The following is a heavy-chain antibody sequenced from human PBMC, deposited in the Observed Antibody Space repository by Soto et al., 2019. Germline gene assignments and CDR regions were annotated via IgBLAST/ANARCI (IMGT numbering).Heavy chain of an antibody. CDR3: ATVRITIFGVVIIRFDY. Sequence: ASVKVSCKVSGYTLTELSMHWVRQAPGKGLEWMGGFDPEDGETIYAQKFQGRVTMNEDTTTDTAYMELSSLGSKDTAVYYCATVRITIFGVVIIRFDYWGQGTLVTVSS. D-gene: IGHD3-3*01. CDR1: GYTLTELS. J-gene: IGHJ4*02. CDR2: FDPEDGET. V-gene: IGHV1-24*01.